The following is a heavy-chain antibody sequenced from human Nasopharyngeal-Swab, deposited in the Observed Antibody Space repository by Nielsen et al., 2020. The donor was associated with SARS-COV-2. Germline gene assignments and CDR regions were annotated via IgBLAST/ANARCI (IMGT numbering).Heavy chain of an antibody. Sequence: SETLSLTCAVSGGSISSGGYSWSWIRQPPGKGLEWIGYIYHSGSTYYNPSLKSRVTISVDRSKNQFSLKLSSVTAADTAVYYCAGSTVAYYFDYWGQGTLVTVSS. J-gene: IGHJ4*02. D-gene: IGHD4-23*01. CDR1: GGSISSGGYS. V-gene: IGHV4-30-2*01. CDR2: IYHSGST. CDR3: AGSTVAYYFDY.